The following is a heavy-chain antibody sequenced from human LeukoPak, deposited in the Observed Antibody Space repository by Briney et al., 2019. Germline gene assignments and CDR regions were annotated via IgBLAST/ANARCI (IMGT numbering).Heavy chain of an antibody. J-gene: IGHJ3*01. D-gene: IGHD3-10*01. Sequence: SSETLSLPCNVSAVSISSSSYYWGWIRQPPGKGLEWIASIYFSRGYYYNPSLQSRVTISVDTSKNQLSLNLSSVTAADTAIYYCARYYYNAAAGGNDAFDLWGQGTKVTVSS. CDR3: ARYYYNAAAGGNDAFDL. CDR2: IYFSRGY. V-gene: IGHV4-39*07. CDR1: AVSISSSSYY.